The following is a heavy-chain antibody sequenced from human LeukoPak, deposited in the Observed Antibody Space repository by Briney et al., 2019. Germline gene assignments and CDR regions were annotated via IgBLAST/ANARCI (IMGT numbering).Heavy chain of an antibody. V-gene: IGHV4-34*01. Sequence: SETLSLTCAVYGGSFSGYYWSWIRQPPGKGLEWIGEINHSGSTNYNPSLKSRVTISVDRSKNQFSLKLSSVTAADTAVYYCASSSGSGFLFDYWGQGTLVTVSS. CDR1: GGSFSGYY. CDR3: ASSSGSGFLFDY. J-gene: IGHJ4*02. D-gene: IGHD3-22*01. CDR2: INHSGST.